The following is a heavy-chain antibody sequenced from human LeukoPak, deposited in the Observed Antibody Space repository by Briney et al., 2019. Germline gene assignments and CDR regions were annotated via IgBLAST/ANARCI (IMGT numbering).Heavy chain of an antibody. CDR1: GYTFTSYY. J-gene: IGHJ6*03. Sequence: ASVKVSCKASGYTFTSYYMHWVRQAPGQGLEWMGIINPSGGSTSYAQKFQGRVTITADESTSTAYMELSSLRSEDTAVYYCAGSPGYCSSTSCYPIHYYYYYYMDVWGKGTTVTVSS. CDR3: AGSPGYCSSTSCYPIHYYYYYYMDV. CDR2: INPSGGST. D-gene: IGHD2-2*01. V-gene: IGHV1-46*01.